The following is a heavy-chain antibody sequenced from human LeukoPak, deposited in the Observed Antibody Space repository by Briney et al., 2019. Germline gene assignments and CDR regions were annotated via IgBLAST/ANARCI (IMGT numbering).Heavy chain of an antibody. V-gene: IGHV3-64*01. D-gene: IGHD2-2*01. CDR3: ARASPYIVVVPAAMFDY. Sequence: GGSLRLSCAASGFTFSSYAMHWVRQAPGKGLEYVSAISSNGGNTYYANSVRGRFTISRDNSKNTLYLQMGSLRAEDMGVYYCARASPYIVVVPAAMFDYWGQGTLVTVSS. CDR1: GFTFSSYA. CDR2: ISSNGGNT. J-gene: IGHJ4*02.